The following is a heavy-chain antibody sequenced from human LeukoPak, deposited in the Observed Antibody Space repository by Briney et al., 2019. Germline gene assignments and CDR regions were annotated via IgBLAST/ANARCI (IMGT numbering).Heavy chain of an antibody. V-gene: IGHV4-34*01. CDR2: INHSGST. CDR3: ASGQGPADY. Sequence: SETLSLTCAVYGGSFSGYYWSWLPQPPGKGLEWIGEINHSGSTNYNPSLKSRVTISVDTSKNQFSLKLSSVTAADTAVYYCASGQGPADYWGQGTLVTVSS. CDR1: GGSFSGYY. J-gene: IGHJ4*02.